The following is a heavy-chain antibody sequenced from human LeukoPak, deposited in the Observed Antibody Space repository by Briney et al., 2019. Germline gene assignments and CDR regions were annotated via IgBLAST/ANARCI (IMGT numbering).Heavy chain of an antibody. CDR2: VYYSGST. CDR1: GGSISSHY. D-gene: IGHD6-19*01. Sequence: PSETLSLTCTVSGGSISSHYWSWIRQPPGKGLEWIGCVYYSGSTNYKPSLKSRVTISVDTSKNQFSLKLSSVTAADTAVYYCARYSTGWYDAFDIWGQGTMSLSLQ. V-gene: IGHV4-59*11. CDR3: ARYSTGWYDAFDI. J-gene: IGHJ3*02.